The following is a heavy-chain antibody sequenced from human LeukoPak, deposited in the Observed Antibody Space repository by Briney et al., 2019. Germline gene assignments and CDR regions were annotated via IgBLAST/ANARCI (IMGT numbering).Heavy chain of an antibody. Sequence: PGGSLRLSCAASGFAFSSYNMNWVRQAPGKGLEWVSSISTSSSYIYYADSVKGRFTISRDNAKNSLFLQMNSLRAEDTAVYYCARGPYYYETSGYYSVYWGQGTLVAVSS. J-gene: IGHJ4*02. D-gene: IGHD3-22*01. CDR3: ARGPYYYETSGYYSVY. V-gene: IGHV3-21*01. CDR2: ISTSSSYI. CDR1: GFAFSSYN.